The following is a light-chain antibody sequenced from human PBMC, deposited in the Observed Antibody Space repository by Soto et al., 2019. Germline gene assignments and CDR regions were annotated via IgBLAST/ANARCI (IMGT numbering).Light chain of an antibody. V-gene: IGKV1-12*01. J-gene: IGKJ4*01. CDR1: QGISSL. CDR3: QQANSFPLS. CDR2: AAS. Sequence: DIQMTQSPSSVSASVGDRVTITCRAIQGISSLLAWYQQKPGKAPKLLIYAASSLQSGVPSRFSGSGSGTEFTLTIGYLQPEDFSTYYCQQANSFPLSFGGGPKVEIK.